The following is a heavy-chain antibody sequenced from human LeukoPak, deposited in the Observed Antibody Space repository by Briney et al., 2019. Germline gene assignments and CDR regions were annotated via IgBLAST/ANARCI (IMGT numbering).Heavy chain of an antibody. CDR2: IDNSGNA. CDR1: SGSISSYY. Sequence: PLETLSLTCTVSSGSISSYYWSWIRQSAGKGLEWIGRIDNSGNANYNPSLESRVTMSVDTSKNQFSPKLSSVIAADAAVYFCARERAGQWLAFDYWGQGTLVTVSS. CDR3: ARERAGQWLAFDY. V-gene: IGHV4-4*07. J-gene: IGHJ4*02. D-gene: IGHD6-19*01.